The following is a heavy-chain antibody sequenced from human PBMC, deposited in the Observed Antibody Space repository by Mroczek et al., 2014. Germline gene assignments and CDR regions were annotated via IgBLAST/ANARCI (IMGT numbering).Heavy chain of an antibody. CDR3: ARAGSSSPEANYYYYMDV. Sequence: QVQLVQSGGGVVQPGRSLRLSCAASGFTFSSYGMHWVRQAPGKGLEWVAVIWYDGSNKYYADSVKGRFTISRDNSKNTLYLQMNSLRAEDTAVYYCARAGSSSPEANYYYYMDVWGKGTHGHRLL. CDR1: GFTFSSYG. CDR2: IWYDGSNK. D-gene: IGHD6-6*01. V-gene: IGHV3-33*01. J-gene: IGHJ6*03.